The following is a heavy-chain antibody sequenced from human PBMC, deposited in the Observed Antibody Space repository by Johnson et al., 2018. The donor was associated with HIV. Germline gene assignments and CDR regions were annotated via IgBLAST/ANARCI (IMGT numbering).Heavy chain of an antibody. Sequence: VQLVESGGGVVQPGGSLRLSCAASGFTFSSYWMSWVRQAPGKGLEWVANIKQDGSEKYYVASVKGRFTISRDNAKNSLYLQMNSLRGEDAAMYYCARYPIRDDAFDIWGQGTRVTVSS. CDR1: GFTFSSYW. CDR3: ARYPIRDDAFDI. V-gene: IGHV3-7*04. CDR2: IKQDGSEK. J-gene: IGHJ3*02.